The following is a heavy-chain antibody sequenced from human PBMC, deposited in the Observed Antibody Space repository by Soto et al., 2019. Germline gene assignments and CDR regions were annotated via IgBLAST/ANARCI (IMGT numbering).Heavy chain of an antibody. CDR3: ARGGDGYNFGAVY. CDR2: ISYDGSNK. J-gene: IGHJ4*02. V-gene: IGHV3-30-3*01. D-gene: IGHD2-21*01. Sequence: GGSLRLSCAASGFTFSSYAMSWVRQAPGKGLEWVAVISYDGSNKYYADSVKGRFTISRDNSKNTLYVHMNSLRAEDTAVYYCARGGDGYNFGAVYWGQGTPVTVSS. CDR1: GFTFSSYA.